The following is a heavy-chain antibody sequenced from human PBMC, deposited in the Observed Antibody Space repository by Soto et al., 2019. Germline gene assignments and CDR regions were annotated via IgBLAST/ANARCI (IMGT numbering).Heavy chain of an antibody. V-gene: IGHV1-69*06. D-gene: IGHD3-22*01. CDR2: IIPIFGTA. CDR1: GGTFSSYA. Sequence: QVQLVQSGAEVKKPGSSVKVSCKASGGTFSSYAISWVRQAPGQGLEWMGGIIPIFGTANYAQKLQGRVPITADKSTSTAYMELSSLRSEDTAVYYCARMGRGIVVVYPWDAFDIWGQGTMVTVSS. CDR3: ARMGRGIVVVYPWDAFDI. J-gene: IGHJ3*02.